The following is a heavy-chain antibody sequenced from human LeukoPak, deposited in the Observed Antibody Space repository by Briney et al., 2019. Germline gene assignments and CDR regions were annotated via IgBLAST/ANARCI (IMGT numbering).Heavy chain of an antibody. CDR3: ARERLSGDSYDLKRVDGFDI. J-gene: IGHJ3*02. Sequence: ETLSLTCTVSGGSISSYYWSWIRQPPGKGLEWVSVIYSGGSTYYADSVRGRFTISRHNSKNTLYLQMNSLRPEDTAVYYCARERLSGDSYDLKRVDGFDIWGQGTMVTVSS. D-gene: IGHD5-18*01. CDR2: IYSGGST. V-gene: IGHV3-53*04. CDR1: GGSISSYY.